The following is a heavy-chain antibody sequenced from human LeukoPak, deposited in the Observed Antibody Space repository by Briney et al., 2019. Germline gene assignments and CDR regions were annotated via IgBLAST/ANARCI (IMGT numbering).Heavy chain of an antibody. CDR3: ARDVVVTSSPDAFDI. CDR2: ISDSGTT. D-gene: IGHD2-21*02. V-gene: IGHV4-31*03. Sequence: SETLSLTCTVSGDSVTSGGYFWTWIRQHPGKGLEWIGYISDSGTTSYNPSLKSRVSISVATSNNQFSLRLSSITAADTAVYYCARDVVVTSSPDAFDIWGQGTMVTVSS. CDR1: GDSVTSGGYF. J-gene: IGHJ3*02.